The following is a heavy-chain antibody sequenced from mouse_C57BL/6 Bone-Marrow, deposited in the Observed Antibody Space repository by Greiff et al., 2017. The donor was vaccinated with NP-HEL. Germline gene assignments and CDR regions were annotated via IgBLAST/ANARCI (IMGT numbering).Heavy chain of an antibody. Sequence: EVQVVESGGGLVQPKGSLKLSCAASGFSFNTYAMNWVRQAPGKGLEWVARIRSKSNNYATYYADSVKDRFTISRDDSESMLYLQMNNLKTEDTAMYYCVRHFYYGGSYDALDYWGQGTTLTVSS. J-gene: IGHJ2*01. V-gene: IGHV10-1*01. CDR2: IRSKSNNYAT. CDR1: GFSFNTYA. D-gene: IGHD1-1*01. CDR3: VRHFYYGGSYDALDY.